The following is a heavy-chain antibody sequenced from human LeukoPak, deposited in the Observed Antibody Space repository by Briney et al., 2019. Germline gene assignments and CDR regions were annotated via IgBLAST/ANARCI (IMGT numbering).Heavy chain of an antibody. Sequence: PSQTLSLTCTVSGGSISSGSYYWSWIRQPAGKGLEWIGRIYTSGRTNYNPSLKSRVTISVDTSKNQFSLKLSSVTAADTAVYYCARGAVRYWFDPWGQGTLVTVSS. CDR1: GGSISSGSYY. CDR3: ARGAVRYWFDP. J-gene: IGHJ5*02. CDR2: IYTSGRT. V-gene: IGHV4-61*02.